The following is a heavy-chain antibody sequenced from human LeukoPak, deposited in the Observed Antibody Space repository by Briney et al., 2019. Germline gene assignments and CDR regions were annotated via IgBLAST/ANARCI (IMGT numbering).Heavy chain of an antibody. CDR3: ARDHNWGPDY. V-gene: IGHV1-2*02. Sequence: ASVKVSCKASGGTFSSYAISWLRQAPGQGIEWMGWIHPGRGDTNTAQKFQGRVSLTRDMSISTAYMELSRLTSDDTAVYYCARDHNWGPDYWGQGTLVSVSS. CDR2: IHPGRGDT. J-gene: IGHJ4*02. CDR1: GGTFSSYA. D-gene: IGHD7-27*01.